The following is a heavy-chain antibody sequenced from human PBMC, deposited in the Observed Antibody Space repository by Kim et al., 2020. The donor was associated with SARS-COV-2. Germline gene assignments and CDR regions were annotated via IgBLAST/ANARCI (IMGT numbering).Heavy chain of an antibody. CDR3: ARGPGASYDILTGYYVHDYYFDN. CDR2: TNPNSGNT. J-gene: IGHJ4*02. V-gene: IGHV1-8*01. Sequence: ASVKVSCKTSGYTFTSDDINWVRQATGQGLEWMGWTNPNSGNTGYAQKFQGRVTMTKNISISTAYMELSSLRSEDTAIYYCARGPGASYDILTGYYVHDYYFDNWGQGTLVTVSS. D-gene: IGHD3-9*01. CDR1: GYTFTSDD.